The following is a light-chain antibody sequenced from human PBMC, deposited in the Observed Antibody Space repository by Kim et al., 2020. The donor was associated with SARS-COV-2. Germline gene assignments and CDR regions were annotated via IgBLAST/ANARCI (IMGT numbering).Light chain of an antibody. J-gene: IGLJ1*01. CDR3: CSYAGSYTYV. CDR1: SSDVGGYNY. V-gene: IGLV2-11*01. CDR2: DVS. Sequence: GQSVTISCTGTSSDVGGYNYVSWYQQHTGKATKLMIYDVSKRPSGVPDRFSGSKSGNTASLTISGLQAEDEADYYCCSYAGSYTYVFGTGTKVTVL.